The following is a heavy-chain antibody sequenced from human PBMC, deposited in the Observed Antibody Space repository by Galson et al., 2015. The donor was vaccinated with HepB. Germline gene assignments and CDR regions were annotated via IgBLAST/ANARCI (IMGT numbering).Heavy chain of an antibody. Sequence: SLRLSCAASGFTFSDAWMSWVRQAPGKGLEWVARIKSSRFGGKVDYGTPVKGRFTISRDDSKHTLSLLMDSLKTEDTAVYYCTTTVRPEDFLDYWGQGTLVTVSS. CDR2: IKSSRFGGKV. D-gene: IGHD1-14*01. CDR3: TTTVRPEDFLDY. CDR1: GFTFSDAW. V-gene: IGHV3-15*01. J-gene: IGHJ4*02.